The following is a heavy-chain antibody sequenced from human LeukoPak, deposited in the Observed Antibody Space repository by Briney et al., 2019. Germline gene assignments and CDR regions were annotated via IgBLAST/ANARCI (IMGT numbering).Heavy chain of an antibody. CDR1: GGSFSGYY. CDR3: ARGGLDYYDSSGYYPPTYYYYYGMDV. D-gene: IGHD3-22*01. V-gene: IGHV4-34*01. J-gene: IGHJ6*02. CDR2: INHSGST. Sequence: NPSETLSLTCAVYGGSFSGYYWGWIRQPPGKGLEWIGEINHSGSTNYNPSLKSRVTISVDTSKNQFSLKLSSVTAADTAVYYCARGGLDYYDSSGYYPPTYYYYYGMDVWGQGTTVTVSS.